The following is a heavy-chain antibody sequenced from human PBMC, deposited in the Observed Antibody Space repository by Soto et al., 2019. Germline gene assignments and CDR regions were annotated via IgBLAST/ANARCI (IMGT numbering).Heavy chain of an antibody. J-gene: IGHJ6*02. CDR3: AREGVAPFYYYGMDV. CDR1: VYTFTRSG. CDR2: IGNYNGDT. D-gene: IGHD5-12*01. V-gene: IGHV1-18*01. Sequence: QVQLVQSGAEVKKPGASVKVSCKASVYTFTRSGISWVRQAPGQGLEWMGWIGNYNGDTNYAQTFQGRVTMTTDTSTSTVYMELRSLRSDDTAVYYCAREGVAPFYYYGMDVWGQGTPVTVSS.